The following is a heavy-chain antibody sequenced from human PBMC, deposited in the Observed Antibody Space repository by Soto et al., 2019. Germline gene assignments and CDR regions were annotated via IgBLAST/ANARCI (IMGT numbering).Heavy chain of an antibody. CDR3: ARGDYGQYDAYNWFDP. CDR1: GGSFNNYC. Sequence: QVRLQQWGAGLVRPSETLSLTCAVYGGSFNNYCWSWIRQPPGRGLEWIGEVCPGGRTNYIPTLKREVRIAVEGSKNQSALRLTSVTVADTAVYYCARGDYGQYDAYNWFDPWGQGNLVIVAS. V-gene: IGHV4-34*02. J-gene: IGHJ5*02. CDR2: VCPGGRT. D-gene: IGHD3-10*01.